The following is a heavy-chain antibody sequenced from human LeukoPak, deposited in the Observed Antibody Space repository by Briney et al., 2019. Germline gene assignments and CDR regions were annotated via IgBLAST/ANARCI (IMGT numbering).Heavy chain of an antibody. V-gene: IGHV3-23*01. CDR3: ANLRGICSSTSCYHSPFDY. Sequence: PGGSLRLSCAASGFTFSSYAMSWVRQAPGKGLEWVSAISGSGGSTYYADSVKGRFTISRDNSKNTLYLQMNSLRAEDTAVYYCANLRGICSSTSCYHSPFDYWGQGTLVTVSS. CDR2: ISGSGGST. D-gene: IGHD2-2*01. CDR1: GFTFSSYA. J-gene: IGHJ4*02.